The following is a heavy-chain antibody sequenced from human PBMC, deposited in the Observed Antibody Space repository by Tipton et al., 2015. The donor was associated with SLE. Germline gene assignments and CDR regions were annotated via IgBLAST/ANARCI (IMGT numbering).Heavy chain of an antibody. CDR3: ASPTYKGY. CDR1: GYSISSGFY. CDR2: IYHTGTT. Sequence: TLSLTCAVYGYSISSGFYWAWIRQTPGKGLEWIGSIYHTGTTYYNPSLKSRITISVDTSKNQFSLKVNSVTAADTAVYYCASPTYKGYWGQGTLVTVSS. D-gene: IGHD1-1*01. V-gene: IGHV4-38-2*01. J-gene: IGHJ4*02.